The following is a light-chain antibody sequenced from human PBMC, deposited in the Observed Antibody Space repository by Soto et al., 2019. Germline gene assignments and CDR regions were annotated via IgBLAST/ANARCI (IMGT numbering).Light chain of an antibody. J-gene: IGKJ1*01. V-gene: IGKV3-15*01. CDR2: GAY. CDR1: QSVSSN. CDR3: QHYNNWPRT. Sequence: EIVMTQSPATLSVSPGERATLSCRASQSVSSNLAWYQQKPGQAPRLLIYGAYTRATGIPARFSGSGSGTEFTCTISRLQAEDFAVYYCQHYNNWPRTFGQGTKVEI.